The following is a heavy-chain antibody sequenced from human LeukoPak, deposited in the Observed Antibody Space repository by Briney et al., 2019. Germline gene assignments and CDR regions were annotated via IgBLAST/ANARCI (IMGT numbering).Heavy chain of an antibody. J-gene: IGHJ6*03. Sequence: PGGSLRLSCAASGITFSSYGMSWVRQAPGKGLEWIGYIYYSGSTNYNPSLKSRVTISVDTSKNQFSLKLSSVTAADTAVYYCARGLNYYYYMDVWGKGTTVTVSS. CDR3: ARGLNYYYYMDV. V-gene: IGHV4-59*01. CDR2: IYYSGST. CDR1: GITFSSYG.